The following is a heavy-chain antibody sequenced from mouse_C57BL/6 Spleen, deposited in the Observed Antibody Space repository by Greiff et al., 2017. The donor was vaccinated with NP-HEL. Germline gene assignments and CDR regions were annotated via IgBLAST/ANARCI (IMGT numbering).Heavy chain of an antibody. CDR3: ARASRKWYFDV. CDR1: GYSFTSGYY. D-gene: IGHD3-3*01. Sequence: DVKLQESGPGLVKPSQSLSLSCSVTGYSFTSGYYWNWIRQFPGNKLEWMGYISYDGSNNYNQTLKNRISITRDTSKNQFFLKLNSVTTEDTATYYCARASRKWYFDVWGTGTTVTVSS. J-gene: IGHJ1*03. CDR2: ISYDGSN. V-gene: IGHV3-6*01.